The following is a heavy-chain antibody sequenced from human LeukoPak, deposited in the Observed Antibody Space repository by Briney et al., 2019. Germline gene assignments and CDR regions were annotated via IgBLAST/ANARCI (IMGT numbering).Heavy chain of an antibody. J-gene: IGHJ4*02. CDR1: GGSFSGDY. V-gene: IGHV4-34*01. D-gene: IGHD6-19*01. CDR2: INHSGST. Sequence: SETLSLTWAVYGGSFSGDYWSWIRQPPGKGLEWIGEINHSGSTNYNPSLKSRVTISVDTSKNQFSLKLSSVTAADTAVYYCTRRWRTGIAVVGTPFDYWGQGTLVTVSS. CDR3: TRRWRTGIAVVGTPFDY.